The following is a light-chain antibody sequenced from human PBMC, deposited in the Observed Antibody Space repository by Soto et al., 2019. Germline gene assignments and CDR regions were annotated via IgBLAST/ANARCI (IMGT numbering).Light chain of an antibody. J-gene: IGLJ1*01. CDR1: SSNIGAGYD. CDR2: GNS. Sequence: SVLTQPPSVSGAPGQRVTISCTASSSNIGAGYDVHWYQHLPGTAPKLLIYGNSNRPSGVPDRFSGSKSGTSASLAITGLQAEDEGDYYCQSYDSSLSGYVFGTGTKVTVL. CDR3: QSYDSSLSGYV. V-gene: IGLV1-40*01.